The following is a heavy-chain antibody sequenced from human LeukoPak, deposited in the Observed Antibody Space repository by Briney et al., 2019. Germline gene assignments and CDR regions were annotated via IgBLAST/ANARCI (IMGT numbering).Heavy chain of an antibody. V-gene: IGHV3-30*02. CDR2: IRYDGSNK. CDR3: ARDRSPRYYYMDV. CDR1: GFTFSSYG. Sequence: GGSLRLSCAASGFTFSSYGMHWVRQAPGKGLEWVAFIRYDGSNKYYADSVKSRFTISRDNAKNSLYLQMNSLRAEDTAVYYCARDRSPRYYYMDVWGKGTTVTVSS. J-gene: IGHJ6*03.